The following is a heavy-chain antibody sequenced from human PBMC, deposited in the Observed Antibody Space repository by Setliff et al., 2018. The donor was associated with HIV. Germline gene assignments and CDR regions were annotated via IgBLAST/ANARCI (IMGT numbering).Heavy chain of an antibody. J-gene: IGHJ6*03. Sequence: SETLSLTCTVSGGSISSSSYCWNWIRQPPGKGLEWIGYISYSGTTNYNPSLKSRVTISVDTSKNQFSLKVSSVTAADTAVYYCARRRPPPSGSYSKYYMDVWGKGTTVTVSS. V-gene: IGHV4-61*05. CDR1: GGSISSSSYC. CDR3: ARRRPPPSGSYSKYYMDV. D-gene: IGHD1-26*01. CDR2: ISYSGTT.